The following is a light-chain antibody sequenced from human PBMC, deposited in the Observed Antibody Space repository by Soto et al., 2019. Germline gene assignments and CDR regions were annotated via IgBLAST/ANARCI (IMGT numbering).Light chain of an antibody. CDR1: SSDIGGYNY. CDR2: EVT. J-gene: IGLJ1*01. CDR3: SAYTSSTTLV. V-gene: IGLV2-14*01. Sequence: QSALTQPASVSGSPGQSITISCTGTSSDIGGYNYDSWYQQHPGKAPKLMIYEVTYRPSGVSNRFSGSKSGNTASLTISGLQAEDEGAYYCSAYTSSTTLVFGTGTKVTVL.